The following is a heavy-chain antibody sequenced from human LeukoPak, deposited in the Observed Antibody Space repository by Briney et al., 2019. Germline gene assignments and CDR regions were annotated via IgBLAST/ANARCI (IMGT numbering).Heavy chain of an antibody. CDR2: IQYDGSNQ. CDR3: ARERFGGYFDY. J-gene: IGHJ4*02. CDR1: GFSFRSYG. Sequence: GGSLRLSCAASGFSFRSYGMHWVRQAPGKGLEWVAYIQYDGSNQQYADSVKGRFSISRDNSKNTLYLQMNSLRAEDTAVYYCARERFGGYFDYWGQGTLVTVSS. V-gene: IGHV3-30*02. D-gene: IGHD2-15*01.